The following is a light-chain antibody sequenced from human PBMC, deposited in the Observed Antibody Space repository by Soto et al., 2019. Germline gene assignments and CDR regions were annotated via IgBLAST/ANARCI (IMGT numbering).Light chain of an antibody. Sequence: EIVMTQSPATLSVSPGEIATLSCRASQSVSSYLAWYQQKPGQAPRLLIFRASTRATGIPARFSGTGSGTDFTLTISRLQSDDCAVYYCQTYSNWPPWTFGPGTKVDIK. V-gene: IGKV3-15*01. CDR3: QTYSNWPPWT. J-gene: IGKJ1*01. CDR2: RAS. CDR1: QSVSSY.